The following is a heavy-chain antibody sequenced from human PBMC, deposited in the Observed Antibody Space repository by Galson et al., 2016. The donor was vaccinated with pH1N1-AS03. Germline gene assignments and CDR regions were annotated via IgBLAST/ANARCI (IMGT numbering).Heavy chain of an antibody. J-gene: IGHJ4*02. V-gene: IGHV3-23*01. CDR2: IGANGGST. CDR3: ANLFGDYSFDY. CDR1: GFTFSNYA. Sequence: SLRLSCAASGFTFSNYAMAWVRQAPGKGLEWVSGIGANGGSTYSDADSVKGRFIISRHNSKNTLYLQMYSLTAEHTARYYCANLFGDYSFDYWGQGTLVSVSS. D-gene: IGHD4-17*01.